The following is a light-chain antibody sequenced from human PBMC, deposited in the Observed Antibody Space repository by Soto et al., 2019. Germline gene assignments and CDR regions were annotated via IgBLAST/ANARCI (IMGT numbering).Light chain of an antibody. Sequence: EFVLMQSPGTLSLSPGERATLSCRASQSLTNSFIAWYQQRPGQAPRLLIYDTSSRASGIPDRFSGSGSGTDFTLTISRLETEDFAVFYCQQYGTSEIIFGQGTRLEI. CDR2: DTS. CDR3: QQYGTSEII. V-gene: IGKV3-20*01. J-gene: IGKJ5*01. CDR1: QSLTNSF.